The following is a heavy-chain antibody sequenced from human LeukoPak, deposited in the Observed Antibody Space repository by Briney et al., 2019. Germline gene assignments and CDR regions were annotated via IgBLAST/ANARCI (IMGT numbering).Heavy chain of an antibody. J-gene: IGHJ4*02. CDR3: AKDSKVAAAGYFFDY. CDR1: GFTFSNAW. Sequence: GGSLRLSCAASGFTFSNAWMSWVRQAPGKGLEWVANIKQEGSEKYYVDSVKGRFTISRDNSKNTLYLEMNSLRPEDTAVYHCAKDSKVAAAGYFFDYWGQGTLVTVSS. V-gene: IGHV3-7*01. D-gene: IGHD6-13*01. CDR2: IKQEGSEK.